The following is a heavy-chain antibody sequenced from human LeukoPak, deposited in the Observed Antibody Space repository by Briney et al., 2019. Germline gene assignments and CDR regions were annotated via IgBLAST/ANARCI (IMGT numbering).Heavy chain of an antibody. V-gene: IGHV3-33*01. Sequence: GRSLRLSCATSGFTFSYYGIHWVRPAPGKGLEWVAVMWSDGIRKYYTDSVKGRFTVSRDTSKNTQYLEMSSLRVEDTAVYYCTRDADTSGHYDIFDIWGQGTMVTVSS. CDR3: TRDADTSGHYDIFDI. CDR2: MWSDGIRK. CDR1: GFTFSYYG. D-gene: IGHD6-19*01. J-gene: IGHJ3*02.